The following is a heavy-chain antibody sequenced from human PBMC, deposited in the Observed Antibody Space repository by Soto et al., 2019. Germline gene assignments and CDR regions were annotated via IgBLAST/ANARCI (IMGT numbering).Heavy chain of an antibody. D-gene: IGHD3-16*01. CDR1: GGSISSNHW. Sequence: QVQLRESSPGLVKPSGTLSLTCAVSGGSISSNHWWNWVRQSPGKGLDWIGEIYHSGSTNDNLALKRRINMSVDKSKNQFSLRLNSVTAADTATYFCARFTLGDTFAYYGMVVWGQGTTVTVSS. V-gene: IGHV4-4*02. J-gene: IGHJ6*02. CDR3: ARFTLGDTFAYYGMVV. CDR2: IYHSGST.